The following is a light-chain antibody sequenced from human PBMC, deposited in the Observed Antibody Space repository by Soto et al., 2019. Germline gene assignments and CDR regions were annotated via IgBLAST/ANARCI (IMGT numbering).Light chain of an antibody. CDR2: KAS. V-gene: IGKV1-5*03. Sequence: DIQLTQSRYTLSACVGARVTITCLASQSISVWLAWYQQKAGKAPNLLIYKASRLESGVPSRFSGSGSETEFTLTVSGLQPGDSATYYCQQYNSYSPTFGQGTKVDIK. CDR3: QQYNSYSPT. CDR1: QSISVW. J-gene: IGKJ1*01.